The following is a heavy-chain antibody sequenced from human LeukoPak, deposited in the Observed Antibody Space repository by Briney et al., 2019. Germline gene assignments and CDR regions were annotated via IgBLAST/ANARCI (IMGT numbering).Heavy chain of an antibody. CDR1: EYSFTSYW. CDR2: IQPGNPEI. Sequence: GESLKISCKASEYSFTSYWIGWVRQVPGKGLEWAGNIQPGNPEIRYSPSFQGQVTLSADKSISTAYLQWSSLKASDTAMYYCARRHYYYDRSGFYYYFDTWGQGTQVTVTS. V-gene: IGHV5-51*01. D-gene: IGHD3-22*01. J-gene: IGHJ4*02. CDR3: ARRHYYYDRSGFYYYFDT.